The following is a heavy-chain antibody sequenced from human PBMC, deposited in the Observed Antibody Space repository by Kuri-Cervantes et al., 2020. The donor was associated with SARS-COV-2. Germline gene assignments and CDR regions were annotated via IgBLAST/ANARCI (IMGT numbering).Heavy chain of an antibody. V-gene: IGHV3-72*01. J-gene: IGHJ6*02. Sequence: GGSLRLSCAASGFTVSSNYMDWVRQAPGKGLEWVGRIRNEVNSYTTEYAASVKGRFTISRADSQNSLFLQMNSLKTEDTAVYYCSACGSTDCYNYYYYGLDVWGQGTTVTVSS. D-gene: IGHD2-2*01. CDR1: GFTVSSNY. CDR2: IRNEVNSYTT. CDR3: SACGSTDCYNYYYYGLDV.